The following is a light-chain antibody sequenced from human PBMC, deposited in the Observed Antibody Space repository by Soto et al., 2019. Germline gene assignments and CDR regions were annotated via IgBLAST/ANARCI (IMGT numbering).Light chain of an antibody. V-gene: IGLV1-40*01. J-gene: IGLJ2*01. CDR3: QSYDSSLSGHVV. CDR2: GNS. Sequence: QSVLTQPPSVSGAPGQRVTISCTGSRSNIGAGYDVHWYQQLPGTAPKLLIYGNSNRPSGVPDRFSGSKSGTSASLAITGLQAEDEAHYYCQSYDSSLSGHVVFGGGTKVTFL. CDR1: RSNIGAGYD.